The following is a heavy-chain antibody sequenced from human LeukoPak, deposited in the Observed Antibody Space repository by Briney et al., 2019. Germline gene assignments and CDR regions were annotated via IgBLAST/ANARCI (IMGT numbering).Heavy chain of an antibody. CDR2: ISYDGSNK. V-gene: IGHV3-30*04. D-gene: IGHD1-26*01. CDR1: GFTFSSYA. Sequence: PGGSLRLSCAASGFTFSSYAMHWVRQAPGKGLEWVAVISYDGSNKYYADSVKGRFTISRDNSKNTLYLQMNILRAEDTAVYYCSRNWTGKVGGAFASWGQGTLVPVPP. J-gene: IGHJ4*02. CDR3: SRNWTGKVGGAFAS.